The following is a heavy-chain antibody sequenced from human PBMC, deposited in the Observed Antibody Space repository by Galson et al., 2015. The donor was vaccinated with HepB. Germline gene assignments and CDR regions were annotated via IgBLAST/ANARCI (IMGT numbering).Heavy chain of an antibody. CDR3: TRDPTGGGFDI. V-gene: IGHV3-21*01. CDR2: VSSSSTFI. CDR1: GFTFSSFS. Sequence: SLRLSCAASGFTFSSFSMNWVRRAPGKGLEWVSSVSSSSTFIYYADSLKGRFTISRDNAKNSVYLQLNSLSADDTALYYCTRDPTGGGFDIWGQGTMVTVSS. D-gene: IGHD1-14*01. J-gene: IGHJ3*02.